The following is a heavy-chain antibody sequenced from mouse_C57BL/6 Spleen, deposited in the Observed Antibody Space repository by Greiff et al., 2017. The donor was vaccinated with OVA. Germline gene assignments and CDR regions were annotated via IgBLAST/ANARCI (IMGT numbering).Heavy chain of an antibody. CDR2: IRLKSDNYAT. V-gene: IGHV6-3*01. Sequence: EVKLVESGGGLVQPGGSMKLSCVASGFTFSNYWMNWVRQSPEKGLEWVAQIRLKSDNYATHYAESVKGRFTVSRDDSKSSVYLQMNNLRAEDTGIYYCTVYYDYDEGLAWFAYWGQGTLVTVSA. D-gene: IGHD2-4*01. CDR3: TVYYDYDEGLAWFAY. J-gene: IGHJ3*01. CDR1: GFTFSNYW.